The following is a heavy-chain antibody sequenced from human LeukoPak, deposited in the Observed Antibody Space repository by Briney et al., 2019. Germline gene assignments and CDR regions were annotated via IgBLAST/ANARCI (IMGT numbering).Heavy chain of an antibody. V-gene: IGHV4-34*01. CDR2: INHSGST. D-gene: IGHD2-21*01. J-gene: IGHJ6*02. CDR3: ASGYSYYYGMDV. Sequence: PSETLSLTCAVYGGSFSGYYWSWIRQPPGKGLEWIGEINHSGSTNYNPSLKSRVTISVDTSKNQFSLKLSPVTAADTAVYYCASGYSYYYGMDVWGQGTTVTVSS. CDR1: GGSFSGYY.